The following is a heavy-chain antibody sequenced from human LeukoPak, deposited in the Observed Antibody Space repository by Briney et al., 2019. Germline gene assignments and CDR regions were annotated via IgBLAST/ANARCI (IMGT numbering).Heavy chain of an antibody. D-gene: IGHD3-10*02. CDR3: ARGPVEAVFGVSTED. CDR1: GGTFSRYA. J-gene: IGHJ6*02. V-gene: IGHV1-69*05. Sequence: ASVKVSCKASGGTFSRYAISWMRQAPGQGLEWMGGIIPIFGTANYAQKFQGRVSMTRDTSISTAYMELSSLRSEDTAVYYCARGPVEAVFGVSTEDWGQGTTVTVSS. CDR2: IIPIFGTA.